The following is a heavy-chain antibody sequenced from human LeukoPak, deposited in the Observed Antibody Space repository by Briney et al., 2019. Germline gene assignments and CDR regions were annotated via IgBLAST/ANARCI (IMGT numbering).Heavy chain of an antibody. V-gene: IGHV3-30*18. CDR1: GFTFSSYD. D-gene: IGHD3-10*02. CDR3: AELGITMIGGV. J-gene: IGHJ6*04. Sequence: GGSLRLSCAASGFTFSSYDMHWVRQAPGKGLEWVAVISFDGSNKYYADSVKGRFTISRDNSKNTLYLQMNSLRAEDTAVYYCAELGITMIGGVWGKGTTVTISS. CDR2: ISFDGSNK.